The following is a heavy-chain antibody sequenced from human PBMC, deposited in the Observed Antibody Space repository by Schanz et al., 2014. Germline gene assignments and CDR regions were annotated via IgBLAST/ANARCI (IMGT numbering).Heavy chain of an antibody. Sequence: EVQLVESGGGLVQPGGSLRLSCAASGFSVGNKYMNWVRQAPGKGLEWVSFIYIGGNTYYADSVKGRISISRDNSKNTVYSQMDSLRAEYTGVYYCARGGPAFYFDDWGQGTLVTVSS. D-gene: IGHD3-3*02. CDR2: IYIGGNT. J-gene: IGHJ4*02. CDR1: GFSVGNKY. CDR3: ARGGPAFYFDD. V-gene: IGHV3-66*01.